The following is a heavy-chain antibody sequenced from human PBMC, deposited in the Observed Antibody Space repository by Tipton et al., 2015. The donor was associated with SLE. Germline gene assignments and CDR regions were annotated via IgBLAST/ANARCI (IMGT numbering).Heavy chain of an antibody. CDR3: ARFMFPDV. D-gene: IGHD3-10*02. CDR2: ISSSSSYI. J-gene: IGHJ6*02. Sequence: LSLTCTVSGGSISRSSDYWGWIRQPPGKGLEWVSSISSSSSYIYYADSVKGRFTISRDNSKNTLYLQMNSLRAEDTAVYYCARFMFPDVWGQGTTVTVSS. V-gene: IGHV3-21*01. CDR1: GGSISRSS.